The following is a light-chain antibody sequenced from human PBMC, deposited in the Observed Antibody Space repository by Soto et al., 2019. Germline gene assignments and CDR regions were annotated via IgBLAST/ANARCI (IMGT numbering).Light chain of an antibody. CDR2: TND. CDR1: SSNIGSNT. Sequence: QSVLTQPPSASGTPGQRVTISCSGSSSNIGSNTVNWYQHLPATAPKVLIYTNDQRPSGVPDRLSGSKSGTSASLAISGLQSEDEAEYFCAAWDDRLNGWVFGGGTKVTVL. J-gene: IGLJ3*02. V-gene: IGLV1-44*01. CDR3: AAWDDRLNGWV.